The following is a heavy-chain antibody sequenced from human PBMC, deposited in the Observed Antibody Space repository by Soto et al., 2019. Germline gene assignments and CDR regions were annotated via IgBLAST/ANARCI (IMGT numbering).Heavy chain of an antibody. CDR1: GFTFSSYA. CDR2: ISGSGGST. D-gene: IGHD1-1*01. V-gene: IGHV3-23*01. CDR3: AKDREDWNHTNNWFDP. Sequence: EVQLLESGGGLVQPGGSLRLSCAASGFTFSSYAMSWVRQAPGKGLEWVSAISGSGGSTYYADSVKGRFNISRDNSKNTQDLQMNSLRAEDTAVYYCAKDREDWNHTNNWFDPWGQGTLVTVAS. J-gene: IGHJ5*02.